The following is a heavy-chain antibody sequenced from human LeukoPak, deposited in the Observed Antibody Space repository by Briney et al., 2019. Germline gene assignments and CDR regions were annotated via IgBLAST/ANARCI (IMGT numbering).Heavy chain of an antibody. Sequence: GGSLRLSCEASGFTFSRSDMIWVRQAPGKGLEWVSIISASGGSTFYADSVRGRFTISRDNSENILYLQLSSLRAEDTAVYYCARRIVGQAPDYWGQGTLVTVSS. J-gene: IGHJ4*02. D-gene: IGHD1-26*01. CDR2: ISASGGST. CDR3: ARRIVGQAPDY. V-gene: IGHV3-23*01. CDR1: GFTFSRSD.